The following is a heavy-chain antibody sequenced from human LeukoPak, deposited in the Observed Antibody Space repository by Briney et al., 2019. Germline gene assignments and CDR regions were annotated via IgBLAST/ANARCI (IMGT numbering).Heavy chain of an antibody. CDR3: ARGSTYYDSSGQVPFDY. CDR2: IKQDGSDK. V-gene: IGHV3-7*01. D-gene: IGHD3-22*01. J-gene: IGHJ4*02. Sequence: GGSLRLSCAASGITFSNYWMKWVRQAPGKGLEWLATIKQDGSDKFYVDSVKGRFTISRDNAKNSLYLQMNSLRAEDTAVYYCARGSTYYDSSGQVPFDYWGQGTLVTVSS. CDR1: GITFSNYW.